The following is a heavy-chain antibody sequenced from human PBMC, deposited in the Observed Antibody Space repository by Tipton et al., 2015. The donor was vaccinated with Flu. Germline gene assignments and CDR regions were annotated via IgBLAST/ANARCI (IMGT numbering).Heavy chain of an antibody. J-gene: IGHJ4*02. Sequence: TLSLTCTVSGGSISSYYWSWIRQPPGKGLEWIGYIYYSGSTNHNPSLKSRVTISVDPSKNQFSLKLSSVTAADTAVYYCARDAGDYWGQGTLVTVSS. CDR2: IYYSGST. CDR1: GGSISSYY. CDR3: ARDAGDY. V-gene: IGHV4-59*01.